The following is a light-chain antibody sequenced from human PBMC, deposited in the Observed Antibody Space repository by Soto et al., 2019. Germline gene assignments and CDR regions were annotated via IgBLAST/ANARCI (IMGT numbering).Light chain of an antibody. CDR2: GAS. J-gene: IGKJ2*01. CDR3: QKYGSSQYT. Sequence: EIVLTQSPGTLSLSPGERATLSCRASQSVSSYYLAWYQQKPGPAPRLLIYGASSSAIGIPDRFSGSGSGTDFTITISRLEPEDFALYYEQKYGSSQYTFGQGTKLEIK. V-gene: IGKV3-20*01. CDR1: QSVSSYY.